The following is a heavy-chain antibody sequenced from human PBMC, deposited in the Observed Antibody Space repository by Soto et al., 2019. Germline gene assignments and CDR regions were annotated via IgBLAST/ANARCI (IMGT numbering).Heavy chain of an antibody. CDR3: ARRPRADYYFDY. CDR1: GGSISSGDYY. V-gene: IGHV4-30-4*01. CDR2: IYYSGST. J-gene: IGHJ4*02. Sequence: QVQLQESGPGLVKPSQTLSLTCTVSGGSISSGDYYWSWIRQPPGKGLEWIGYIYYSGSTYYNPSLKSRXXIXVXXSKNQFSLKLSSVTAADTAVYYCARRPRADYYFDYWGQGTLVTVSS.